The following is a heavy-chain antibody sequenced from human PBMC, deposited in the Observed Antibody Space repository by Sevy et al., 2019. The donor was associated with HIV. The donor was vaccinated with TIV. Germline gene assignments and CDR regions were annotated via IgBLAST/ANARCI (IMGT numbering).Heavy chain of an antibody. CDR1: GFTFSNYA. J-gene: IGHJ4*02. CDR3: AKEWTQLSDWYGELDY. V-gene: IGHV3-23*01. CDR2: VSIIGPNT. D-gene: IGHD6-19*01. Sequence: GGSLRLSCAASGFTFSNYAMSWVRQAPGKGLEWVSSVSIIGPNTYYADSVKGRFTISRDNSKNTMYLQMNSLRAEDTAVYYCAKEWTQLSDWYGELDYWGQGSLVTVSS.